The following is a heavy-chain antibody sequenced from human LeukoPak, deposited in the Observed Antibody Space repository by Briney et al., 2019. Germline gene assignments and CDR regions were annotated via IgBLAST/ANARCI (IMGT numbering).Heavy chain of an antibody. D-gene: IGHD3-22*01. CDR1: GFTFSSYA. V-gene: IGHV3-30*18. J-gene: IGHJ4*02. CDR3: AKDGGYYDSSGYYYLVY. CDR2: ISYDGSNK. Sequence: PGGSLRLSCAASGFTFSSYAMSWVRQAPGKGLEWVAVISYDGSNKYYADSVKGRFTISRDNSKNTLYLQMNSLRAEDTAVYYCAKDGGYYDSSGYYYLVYWGQGTLVTVSS.